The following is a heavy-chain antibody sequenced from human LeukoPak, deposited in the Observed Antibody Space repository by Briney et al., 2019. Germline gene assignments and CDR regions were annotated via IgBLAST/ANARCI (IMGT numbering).Heavy chain of an antibody. D-gene: IGHD4-11*01. V-gene: IGHV4-4*07. Sequence: SENLSLTCTASGGSITGYYWSWIRQPAGKGLEWVGRLYSSGGAVYNPSLKSRVTLSADTSKGQLSLKLTSVTAADTAVYFCARGPHFSRGEHFDYWGLGILVTVSS. CDR1: GGSITGYY. CDR3: ARGPHFSRGEHFDY. J-gene: IGHJ4*02. CDR2: LYSSGGA.